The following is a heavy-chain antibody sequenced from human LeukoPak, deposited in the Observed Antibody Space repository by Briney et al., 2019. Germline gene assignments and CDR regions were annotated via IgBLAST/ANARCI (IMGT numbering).Heavy chain of an antibody. CDR3: VRQSACCGDGTCYSGAFDP. Sequence: MTSETLSLTCTVSGGSISSYYWSWIRQPPGKGLEWIGYIYYSGSTNYNPSLKSRVTISVDTSKNQFSLKLSSVTAADTAVYYCVRQSACCGDGTCYSGAFDPWGLGTLVTVSS. CDR2: IYYSGST. J-gene: IGHJ5*02. V-gene: IGHV4-59*08. CDR1: GGSISSYY. D-gene: IGHD2-21*01.